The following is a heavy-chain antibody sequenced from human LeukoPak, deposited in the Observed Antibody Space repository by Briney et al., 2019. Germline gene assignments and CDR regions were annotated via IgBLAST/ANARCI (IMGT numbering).Heavy chain of an antibody. V-gene: IGHV3-48*01. J-gene: IGHJ4*02. CDR2: ISRDSGTI. D-gene: IGHD6-19*01. Sequence: GGSLRLSCTASGFVFSDYSRNWVRQAPGKGLEWLSYISRDSGTIYYADSVKGRFTISRDNARNSLFLQMSRLRAEDTAVYYCASVQGAVAVDYWGQGTLVTVSS. CDR3: ASVQGAVAVDY. CDR1: GFVFSDYS.